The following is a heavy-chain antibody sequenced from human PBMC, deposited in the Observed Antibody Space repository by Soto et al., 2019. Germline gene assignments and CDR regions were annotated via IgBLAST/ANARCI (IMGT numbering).Heavy chain of an antibody. CDR1: GGSFSTYG. Sequence: GASVKVSFKASGGSFSTYGITWVRQAPGQGLEWMGGIIPTIGTTKYAQKFQGRVTITADASTTTAYVELSSLRSDDTAVYYCARELKEPGSYYYYGLDVWGQGTTVTVSS. D-gene: IGHD3-10*01. J-gene: IGHJ6*02. CDR2: IIPTIGTT. CDR3: ARELKEPGSYYYYGLDV. V-gene: IGHV1-69*13.